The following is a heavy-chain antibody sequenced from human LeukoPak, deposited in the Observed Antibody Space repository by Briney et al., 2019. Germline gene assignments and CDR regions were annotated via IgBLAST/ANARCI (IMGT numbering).Heavy chain of an antibody. Sequence: GGSLRLSCGASGFTFSSYSMNWVRQAPGKGLEWVSYISSSSSTIYYADSVKGRFTISRDNAKNSLYLQMNSLRAEDTAVYYCAREVVVAARVLDYWGQGTLVTVSS. CDR2: ISSSSSTI. CDR3: AREVVVAARVLDY. J-gene: IGHJ4*02. D-gene: IGHD2-15*01. V-gene: IGHV3-48*01. CDR1: GFTFSSYS.